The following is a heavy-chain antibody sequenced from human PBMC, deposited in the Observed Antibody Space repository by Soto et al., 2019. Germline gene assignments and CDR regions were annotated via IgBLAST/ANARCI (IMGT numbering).Heavy chain of an antibody. D-gene: IGHD2-8*01. V-gene: IGHV4-59*01. J-gene: IGHJ6*03. CDR1: GGSISSYY. CDR3: ARVGVEYYYYYSMDV. Sequence: QVQLQESGPGLVKPSETLSLTCTVSGGSISSYYWSWIRQPPGKGLEWIGYIYYSGSTNYNPSLKSRVTISVDTSKNQFSLKLSSVTAADTAVYYCARVGVEYYYYYSMDVWGKGTTVTVSS. CDR2: IYYSGST.